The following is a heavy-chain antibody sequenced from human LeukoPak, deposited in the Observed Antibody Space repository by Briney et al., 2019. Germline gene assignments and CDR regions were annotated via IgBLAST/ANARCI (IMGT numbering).Heavy chain of an antibody. V-gene: IGHV1-18*04. D-gene: IGHD6-13*01. J-gene: IGHJ1*01. CDR1: GYTFTSHG. Sequence: GSVKVSCKASGYTFTSHGISWVRQAPGQGLEWMGWISAYNGNTNYAQKLQGRVTMTTDTSTSTAYMELRSLRSDDTAVYYCARDRKVAAAEAEYFQHWGQGTLVTVSS. CDR3: ARDRKVAAAEAEYFQH. CDR2: ISAYNGNT.